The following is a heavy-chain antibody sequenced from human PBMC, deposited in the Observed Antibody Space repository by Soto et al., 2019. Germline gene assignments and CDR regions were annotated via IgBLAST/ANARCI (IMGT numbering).Heavy chain of an antibody. J-gene: IGHJ5*02. Sequence: GGSLRLSCAASGYTFSSYWMHWVRQAPGKGLVWVSRINSDGSSTSYADSVKGRFTISRDNAKNTLYLQMNSLRAEDTAVYYCSGYDVFDIFVYGTAATEHYTLALLSSLPISPWG. D-gene: IGHD5-12*01. CDR1: GYTFSSYW. CDR3: SGYDVFDIFVYGTAATEHYTLALLSSLPISP. V-gene: IGHV3-74*01. CDR2: INSDGSST.